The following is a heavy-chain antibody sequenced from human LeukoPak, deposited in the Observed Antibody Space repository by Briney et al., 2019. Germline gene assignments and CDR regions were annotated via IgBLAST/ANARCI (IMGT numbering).Heavy chain of an antibody. CDR1: GFTFSSYS. J-gene: IGHJ4*02. CDR3: ARLHYDVLTGPFDY. D-gene: IGHD3-9*01. CDR2: ISSSSRTT. V-gene: IGHV3-48*01. Sequence: GGSLRLSCAASGFTFSSYSMNWVRQAPGKGLEWVSYISSSSRTTYYADSVKGRFTISRESSKNTLWLQMNSLRAEDTAVYYCARLHYDVLTGPFDYWGQGTLVTVSS.